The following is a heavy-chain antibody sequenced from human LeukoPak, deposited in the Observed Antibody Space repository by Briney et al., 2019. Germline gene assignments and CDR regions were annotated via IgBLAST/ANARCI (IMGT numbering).Heavy chain of an antibody. J-gene: IGHJ4*02. CDR2: IYYSGST. D-gene: IGHD5-18*01. Sequence: SETLSLTCTVSGGSISSGGYYWSWIRQHPGKGLEWIGYIYYSGSTYYNPSLRSRVTISVDTSKNQFSLNLSSVTAADTAVYYCARVTSGYNYGFDYWGQGPWSPSPQ. V-gene: IGHV4-31*03. CDR3: ARVTSGYNYGFDY. CDR1: GGSISSGGYY.